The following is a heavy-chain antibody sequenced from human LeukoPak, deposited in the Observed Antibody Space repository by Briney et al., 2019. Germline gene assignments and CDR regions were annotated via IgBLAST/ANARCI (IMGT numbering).Heavy chain of an antibody. Sequence: GGSLRLSCAASGFTLSSYSMNWVRQAPGKGLEWVSAISGSGGSTYYADSVKGRFTISRDNSKNTLYLQMNSLRAEDTAVYYCAKDGSYSSSSPFDYWGQGTLVTVSS. V-gene: IGHV3-23*01. J-gene: IGHJ4*02. D-gene: IGHD6-6*01. CDR1: GFTLSSYS. CDR2: ISGSGGST. CDR3: AKDGSYSSSSPFDY.